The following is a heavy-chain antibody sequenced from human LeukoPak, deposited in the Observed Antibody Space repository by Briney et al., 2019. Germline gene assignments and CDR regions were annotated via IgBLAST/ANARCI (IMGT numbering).Heavy chain of an antibody. V-gene: IGHV5-51*01. CDR1: GYSFSTYW. CDR2: IYPGDSET. J-gene: IGHJ4*02. D-gene: IGHD6-13*01. CDR3: ARLAGSSWSDFDY. Sequence: GESLKISCYGSGYSFSTYWIVWVRQMPGKGLEWMGNIYPGDSETRYSPSFEGQVTISADKSISAAYLQWSSLKASDTAMYYCARLAGSSWSDFDYWGQGTLVTVSS.